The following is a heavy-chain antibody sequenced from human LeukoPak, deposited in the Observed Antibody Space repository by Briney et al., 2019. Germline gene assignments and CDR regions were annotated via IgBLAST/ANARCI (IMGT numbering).Heavy chain of an antibody. D-gene: IGHD3-9*01. CDR2: IYYSGST. CDR3: ARQIGYYDILTGYNYNWFDP. CDR1: GGSISSYY. J-gene: IGHJ5*02. Sequence: SETLSLTCTVSGGSISSYYWSWIRQPPGKGLEWIGYIYYSGSTYYNPSLKSRVTISVDTSKNQFSLKLSSVTAADTAVYYCARQIGYYDILTGYNYNWFDPWGQGTLVTVSS. V-gene: IGHV4-59*08.